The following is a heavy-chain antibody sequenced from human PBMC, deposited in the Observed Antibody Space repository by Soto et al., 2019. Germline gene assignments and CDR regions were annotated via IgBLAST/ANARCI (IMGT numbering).Heavy chain of an antibody. CDR2: IYYSGST. CDR1: GGSISSSSYY. Sequence: SETLSLTCTVSGGSISSSSYYWGWIRQPPGKGLEWIGSIYYSGSTYYNPSLKSRVTISVDTSKKQFSLKLTSVTAADTAVYYFARVTYGAYTYGYTPFDYWGQGILVTVSS. CDR3: ARVTYGAYTYGYTPFDY. D-gene: IGHD5-18*01. J-gene: IGHJ4*02. V-gene: IGHV4-39*01.